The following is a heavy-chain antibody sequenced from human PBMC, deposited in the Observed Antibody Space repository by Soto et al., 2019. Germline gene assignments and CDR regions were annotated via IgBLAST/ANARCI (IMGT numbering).Heavy chain of an antibody. Sequence: GGSLRLSCAASGFTFRSLTMNWVRQAPGKGLAWVSTISSNSAYIYYTDALRGRFTISRDNAKNSLHLQMNSLRAEDTAVYYCTRDASRDSSARGWFDPWGPGTLVTVSS. V-gene: IGHV3-21*01. CDR2: ISSNSAYI. J-gene: IGHJ5*02. CDR1: GFTFRSLT. CDR3: TRDASRDSSARGWFDP. D-gene: IGHD6-13*01.